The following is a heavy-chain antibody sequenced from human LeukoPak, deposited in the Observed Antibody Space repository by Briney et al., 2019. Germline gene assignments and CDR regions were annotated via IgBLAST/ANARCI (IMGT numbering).Heavy chain of an antibody. CDR1: GGSISSYY. V-gene: IGHV4-4*07. CDR3: ARDTYYYDSSGPKYDY. D-gene: IGHD3-22*01. Sequence: SETLSLTCTVSGGSISSYYWSWIRQPAGKRLEWIGRIYTSGSTNYNPSLKSRVTMSVDTSKNQFSLKLSSVTAADTAVYYCARDTYYYDSSGPKYDYWGQGTLVTVSS. J-gene: IGHJ4*02. CDR2: IYTSGST.